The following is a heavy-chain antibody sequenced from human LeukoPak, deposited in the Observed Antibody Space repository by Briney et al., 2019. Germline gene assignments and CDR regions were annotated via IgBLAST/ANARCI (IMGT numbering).Heavy chain of an antibody. V-gene: IGHV1-8*01. D-gene: IGHD6-13*01. CDR1: GYTFTSYD. CDR3: ARVAAAGFLSDY. J-gene: IGHJ4*02. Sequence: ASVKVSCKASGYTFTSYDINWVRQATGQGLEWMGWMNPNSGNTGYAQEFQGRVTMTRNTSISTAYMELSSLRSEDTAVYYCARVAAAGFLSDYWGQGTLVTVSS. CDR2: MNPNSGNT.